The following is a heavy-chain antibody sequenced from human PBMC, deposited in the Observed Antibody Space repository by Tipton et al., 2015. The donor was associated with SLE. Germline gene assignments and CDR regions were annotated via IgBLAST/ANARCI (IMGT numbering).Heavy chain of an antibody. CDR1: GGSFSGYY. CDR2: INHSGST. J-gene: IGHJ5*02. CDR3: ARANYYGSGSYYNPGWFDP. D-gene: IGHD3-10*01. V-gene: IGHV4-34*01. Sequence: LRLSCAVYGGSFSGYYWSWIRQPPGKGLEWIGEINHSGSTNYNPSLKSRVTISVDTSKNQFSLKLSSVTAADTAVYYCARANYYGSGSYYNPGWFDPWGQGTLVTVSS.